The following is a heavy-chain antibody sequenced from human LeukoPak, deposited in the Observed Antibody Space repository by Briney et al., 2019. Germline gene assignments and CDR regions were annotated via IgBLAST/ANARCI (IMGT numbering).Heavy chain of an antibody. Sequence: GGSLRLSCAASGFTFSSYAMSWVRQAPGKGLEWVSAISGSGGSTYYADSVKGRFTISRDNSKDTLYLQMNSLRAEDTALYYCAREVYSSSRPADAFDIWGQGTMVTVSS. D-gene: IGHD6-13*01. CDR2: ISGSGGST. CDR3: AREVYSSSRPADAFDI. V-gene: IGHV3-23*01. J-gene: IGHJ3*02. CDR1: GFTFSSYA.